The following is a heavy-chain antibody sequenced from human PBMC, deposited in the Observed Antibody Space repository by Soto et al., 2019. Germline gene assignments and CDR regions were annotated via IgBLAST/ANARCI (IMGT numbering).Heavy chain of an antibody. CDR3: ARSPRSSPYFDY. Sequence: GESLKISCQCSGYTFSNFWTGWVRQLPGKGLEWMGIIYPGDHETRYSPSFHGKVTISADKSINTAYLQWSSLEASDTAFYFCARSPRSSPYFDYWGQGALVTVSS. V-gene: IGHV5-51*01. D-gene: IGHD6-13*01. J-gene: IGHJ4*02. CDR2: IYPGDHET. CDR1: GYTFSNFW.